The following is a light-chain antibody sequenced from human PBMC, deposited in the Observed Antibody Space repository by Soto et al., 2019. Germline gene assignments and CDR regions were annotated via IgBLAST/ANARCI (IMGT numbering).Light chain of an antibody. V-gene: IGKV1-5*03. J-gene: IGKJ1*01. CDR3: QQYNHYLWT. CDR1: QTISGW. Sequence: DIPMTQSPSTLSASVGDTVTITCRTSQTISGWLAWYQQQPGKAPKLLIYKTSNLESGVPSRFSGSGSGTEFTLNISNLQPDDFANYYCQQYNHYLWTFGQGTRVEIK. CDR2: KTS.